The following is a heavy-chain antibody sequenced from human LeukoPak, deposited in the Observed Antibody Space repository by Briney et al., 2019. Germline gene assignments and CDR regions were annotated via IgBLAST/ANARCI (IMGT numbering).Heavy chain of an antibody. D-gene: IGHD6-13*01. CDR3: ARGGAAAKYYYYYYMDV. Sequence: SQTLSLTCTVSGDSISSGDYYWSWIRQPAGKGLEWIGRISSSGSTNYNPSLKSRVTISVDTSKNQFSLKLSSVTAADTAVYYCARGGAAAKYYYYYYMDVWGKGTTVTVSS. CDR2: ISSSGST. V-gene: IGHV4-61*02. J-gene: IGHJ6*03. CDR1: GDSISSGDYY.